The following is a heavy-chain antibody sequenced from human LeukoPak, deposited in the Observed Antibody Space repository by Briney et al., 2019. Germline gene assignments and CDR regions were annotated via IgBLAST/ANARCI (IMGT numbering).Heavy chain of an antibody. CDR1: GFTFSSYS. V-gene: IGHV3-21*01. CDR2: ISSSSSYI. CDR3: AREGDYGPAGDV. J-gene: IGHJ6*04. Sequence: PGGSLRLSXAASGFTFSSYSMNWVRQAPGKGLEWVSSISSSSSYIYYADSVEGRFTISRDNAKNSLYLQMNSLGAEDTAVYYCAREGDYGPAGDVWGKGTTVTVSS. D-gene: IGHD4-17*01.